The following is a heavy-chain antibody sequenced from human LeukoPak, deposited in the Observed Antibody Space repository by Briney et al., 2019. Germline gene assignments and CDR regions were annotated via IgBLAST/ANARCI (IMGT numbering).Heavy chain of an antibody. CDR3: ARVGSVAGSDYLDY. D-gene: IGHD6-19*01. J-gene: IGHJ4*02. Sequence: HPGGSLSLSCAVSGFTFSDHFLDWVRQAPGKGLEWVGRSRNKAKSYTTEYGASVKGRFTISRDDSKSTLYLQMNSPKTEDTAVYYCARVGSVAGSDYLDYWGQGTLVTVSS. CDR2: SRNKAKSYTT. V-gene: IGHV3-72*01. CDR1: GFTFSDHF.